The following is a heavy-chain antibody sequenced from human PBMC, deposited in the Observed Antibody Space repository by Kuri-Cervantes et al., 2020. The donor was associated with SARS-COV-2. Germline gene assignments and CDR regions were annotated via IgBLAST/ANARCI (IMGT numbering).Heavy chain of an antibody. CDR3: AKDHFGVHDF. Sequence: LSLTCAASGFNFSRTDMHWVRQAPGKGLEWVAVISYDGKKKKCIGSGKGRFTISRDNSQNTVYLRMTNLRSEDTAMYYCAKDHFGVHDFWGQGTLVTCYS. D-gene: IGHD2-21*01. J-gene: IGHJ4*02. V-gene: IGHV3-30*18. CDR2: ISYDGKKK. CDR1: GFNFSRTD.